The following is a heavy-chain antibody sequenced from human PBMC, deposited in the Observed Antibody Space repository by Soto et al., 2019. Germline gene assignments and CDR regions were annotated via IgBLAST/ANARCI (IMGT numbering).Heavy chain of an antibody. CDR2: INAGNGNT. D-gene: IGHD3-3*01. V-gene: IGHV1-3*01. J-gene: IGHJ4*02. CDR3: ARGSLDFWSGYAFDY. CDR1: GYTFTSYA. Sequence: ASVKVSCKASGYTFTSYAMHWVRQAPGQRLEWMGWINAGNGNTKYSQKFQGRVTITRDTSASTAYMELSSLRSEDTAVYYCARGSLDFWSGYAFDYWGQGTLVTVSS.